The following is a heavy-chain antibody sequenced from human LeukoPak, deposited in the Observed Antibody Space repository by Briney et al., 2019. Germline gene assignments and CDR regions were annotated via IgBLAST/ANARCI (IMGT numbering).Heavy chain of an antibody. CDR1: GGSITNYY. Sequence: PSETLSLTCSDSGGSITNYYWSWIRQPAGKGLQWIGRMSASGSPNYNPSLKSRVTMSLDTSKNQFSLKLSSVTAADTAVYYCARGTDMTPITGYYSFVYWGQGTLVSVSS. D-gene: IGHD5-24*01. V-gene: IGHV4-4*07. CDR2: MSASGSP. CDR3: ARGTDMTPITGYYSFVY. J-gene: IGHJ4*02.